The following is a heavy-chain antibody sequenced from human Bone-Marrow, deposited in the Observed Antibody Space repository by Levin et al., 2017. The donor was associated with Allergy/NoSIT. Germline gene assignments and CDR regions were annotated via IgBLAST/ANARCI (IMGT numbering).Heavy chain of an antibody. CDR3: AKDITLRTSYGDYGLGPYGMDG. D-gene: IGHD4-17*01. V-gene: IGHV3-9*01. CDR2: ISWNSGSI. J-gene: IGHJ6*02. Sequence: GGSLRLSCAASGFTFDDYAMHWVRQAPGKGLEWVSGISWNSGSIGYADSVKGRFTISRDNAKNSLYLQMNSLRAEDTALYYCAKDITLRTSYGDYGLGPYGMDGWGQGTTVTVSS. CDR1: GFTFDDYA.